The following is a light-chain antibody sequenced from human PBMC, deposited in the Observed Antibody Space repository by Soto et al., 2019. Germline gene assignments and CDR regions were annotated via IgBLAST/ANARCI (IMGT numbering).Light chain of an antibody. Sequence: TQYPGTLSLSPGARATLSCRASQSVGRNYLAWFQQKSGQAPRLVIYGASSRAAGIPDRLSGSGSGTDFTLTISRLEPEDFAVYDCQQYATSPITVGQGTRLDIK. CDR2: GAS. J-gene: IGKJ5*01. CDR1: QSVGRNY. CDR3: QQYATSPIT. V-gene: IGKV3-20*01.